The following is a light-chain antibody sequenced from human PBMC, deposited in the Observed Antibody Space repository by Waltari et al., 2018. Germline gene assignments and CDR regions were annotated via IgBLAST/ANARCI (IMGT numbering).Light chain of an antibody. Sequence: DVVMTQSPDSLAVSLGERATINCKSSQTICWSYNFKNYLSWYQQKPEQPPKLLIYCASTRESGVPDRFSGSGCGTDFTLTISGLQAEDVAVYYCQQYYSTPPTFGQGTKVKI. CDR3: QQYYSTPPT. CDR2: CAS. CDR1: QTICWSYNFKNY. V-gene: IGKV4-1*01. J-gene: IGKJ2*01.